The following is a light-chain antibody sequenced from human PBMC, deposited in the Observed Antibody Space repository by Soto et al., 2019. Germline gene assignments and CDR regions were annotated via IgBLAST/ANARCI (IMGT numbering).Light chain of an antibody. Sequence: EIVMTQSPATLSVSPGERATLSCRASQSVSSNLAWYQQKPGQAPRLLMYGASTRATGIPDRFSGGGSGTEFTLTISSMQSEDLAVYYCQQHNNWPPWTFGQGTKVESK. J-gene: IGKJ1*01. CDR2: GAS. CDR1: QSVSSN. CDR3: QQHNNWPPWT. V-gene: IGKV3-15*01.